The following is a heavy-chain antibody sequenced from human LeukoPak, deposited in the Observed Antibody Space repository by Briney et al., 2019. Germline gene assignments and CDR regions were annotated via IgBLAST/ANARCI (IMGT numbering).Heavy chain of an antibody. CDR2: MNPNNGDT. V-gene: IGHV1-8*03. CDR1: GYTFITYD. J-gene: IGHJ4*02. Sequence: ASVKVSCKASGYTFITYDINWVRQAPGQGLEWLGWMNPNNGDTGYAQKFQGRFTISRNTSISTAYMELSSLRSEDTAVYYCARAPIASAVIDYWGQGTLVTVSS. D-gene: IGHD6-13*01. CDR3: ARAPIASAVIDY.